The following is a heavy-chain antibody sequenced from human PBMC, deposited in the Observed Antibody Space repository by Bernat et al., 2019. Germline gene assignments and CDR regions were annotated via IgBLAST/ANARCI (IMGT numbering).Heavy chain of an antibody. Sequence: QVQLQESGPGLVKPSQTLSLTCTVSGGSISSGDYYWSWIRQPPGKGLEWIGYIYYSGSTYYNPSLKSRVTISVDPSTNQFSLKLSSVTAADTAVYYCARSPLEIGEENYFDYWGQGTLVTVSS. CDR1: GGSISSGDYY. D-gene: IGHD3-3*01. J-gene: IGHJ4*02. CDR2: IYYSGST. V-gene: IGHV4-30-4*01. CDR3: ARSPLEIGEENYFDY.